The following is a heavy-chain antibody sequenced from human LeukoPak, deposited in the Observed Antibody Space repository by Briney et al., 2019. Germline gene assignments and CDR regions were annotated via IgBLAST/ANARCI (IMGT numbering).Heavy chain of an antibody. CDR3: ARGAWALTYFDL. V-gene: IGHV1-18*01. CDR1: GYTFTSYG. D-gene: IGHD4/OR15-4a*01. Sequence: ASVKVSYKASGYTFTSYGISGVRQAPGQGLEWMGWISAYNGNTNYAQKLQGRVTMTTDTSTSTAYMELRSLRSDDTAVYYCARGAWALTYFDLWGQGTLLTVFS. J-gene: IGHJ4*02. CDR2: ISAYNGNT.